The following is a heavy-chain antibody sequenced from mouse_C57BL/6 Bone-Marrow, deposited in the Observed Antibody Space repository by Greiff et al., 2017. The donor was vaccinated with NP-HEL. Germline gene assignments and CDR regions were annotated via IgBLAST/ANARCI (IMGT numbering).Heavy chain of an antibody. J-gene: IGHJ4*01. V-gene: IGHV5-12*01. CDR2: ISNGGGST. Sequence: EVMLVESGGGLVQPGGSLKLSCAASGFTFSDYYMYWVRQTPEKRLEWVAYISNGGGSTYYPDTVKGRFTISRDNANNTLYLQKSRLKSEDTAMYYCSSHGCLLAYYALDYWGQGTSVTVSS. D-gene: IGHD1-1*01. CDR1: GFTFSDYY. CDR3: SSHGCLLAYYALDY.